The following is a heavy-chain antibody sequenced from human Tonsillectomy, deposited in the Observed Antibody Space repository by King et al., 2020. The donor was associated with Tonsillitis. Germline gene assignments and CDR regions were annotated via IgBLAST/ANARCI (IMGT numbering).Heavy chain of an antibody. CDR3: ARGSNIAAAGTGYFFDY. D-gene: IGHD6-13*01. V-gene: IGHV4-59*01. Sequence: QLQESGPGLVKPSETLSLTCTVSGGSISSYYWSWNRQPPGKGLEWIGYIYDSGSTNYNPSLKSRGTISVDTSKNQLSLKLSSVTAADTAVYYCARGSNIAAAGTGYFFDYWGQGTLVTVSS. CDR1: GGSISSYY. CDR2: IYDSGST. J-gene: IGHJ4*02.